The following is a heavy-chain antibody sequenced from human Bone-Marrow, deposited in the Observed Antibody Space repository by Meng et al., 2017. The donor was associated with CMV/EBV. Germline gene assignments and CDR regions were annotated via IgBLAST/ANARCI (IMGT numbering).Heavy chain of an antibody. CDR2: ISYDGSNK. CDR1: GFTFSTYV. Sequence: GGSLRLSCAASGFTFSTYVMHWVRQAPGKGLEWVAVISYDGSNKYYADSMKGRFTISRDNSKNTLFLQMDSLRPEDTAVYFCARDRLMILVLDAFEIWGQGTAVTVSS. J-gene: IGHJ3*02. V-gene: IGHV3-30*04. CDR3: ARDRLMILVLDAFEI. D-gene: IGHD3-22*01.